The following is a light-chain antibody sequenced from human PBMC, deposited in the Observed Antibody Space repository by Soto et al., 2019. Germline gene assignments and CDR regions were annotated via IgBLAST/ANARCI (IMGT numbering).Light chain of an antibody. CDR1: QSISSY. CDR2: AAS. J-gene: IGKJ2*01. Sequence: DIQMTQSPSSLSASVGDRVTITCRASQSISSYLNWYQQKPGKAPKLLIYAASSLQSRVPSRFSGSVSGTDFTLTISSLQPEDFATYYCQHSYSTPYTFGQGTKLEIK. V-gene: IGKV1-39*01. CDR3: QHSYSTPYT.